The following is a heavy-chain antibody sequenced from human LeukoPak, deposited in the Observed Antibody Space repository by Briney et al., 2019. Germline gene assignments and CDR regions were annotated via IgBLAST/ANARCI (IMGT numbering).Heavy chain of an antibody. CDR3: ARGGSEYQLLFAFDY. V-gene: IGHV3-21*01. D-gene: IGHD2-2*01. CDR2: ISSSSSSYI. Sequence: PGGSLRLSCAASGFTFSSYSMNWVRQAPGKGLEWVSSISSSSSSYIYYADSVKGRFTISRDNAKNSLYLQMNSLRAEDTAVYYCARGGSEYQLLFAFDYWGQGTLVTVSS. CDR1: GFTFSSYS. J-gene: IGHJ4*02.